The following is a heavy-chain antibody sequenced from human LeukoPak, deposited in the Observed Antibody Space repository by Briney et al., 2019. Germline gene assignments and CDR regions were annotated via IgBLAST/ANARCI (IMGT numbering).Heavy chain of an antibody. Sequence: GSLRLSCAASGFTFSSYAMHWVRQAPGKGLEWVAVISYDGSNKYYADSVKGRFTISRDNSKNTLYLQMNSLRAEDTAVYYCARVPITMVRGVFDYWGQGTLVTVSS. CDR2: ISYDGSNK. V-gene: IGHV3-30-3*01. CDR1: GFTFSSYA. CDR3: ARVPITMVRGVFDY. D-gene: IGHD3-10*01. J-gene: IGHJ4*02.